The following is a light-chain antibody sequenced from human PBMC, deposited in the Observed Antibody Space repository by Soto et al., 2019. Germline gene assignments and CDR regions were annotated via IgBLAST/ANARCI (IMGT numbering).Light chain of an antibody. CDR1: QSISSW. CDR2: TAS. J-gene: IGKJ2*01. V-gene: IGKV1-5*03. CDR3: QQYNSYSGYT. Sequence: DIQMTQSPSTLSASVGDRVTITCRASQSISSWLAWYQQKPGKAPKLLIYTASSLESGVPSKFSGSGSGTEFTLTISSLQPDDFATYYCQQYNSYSGYTFGQGTKVEIE.